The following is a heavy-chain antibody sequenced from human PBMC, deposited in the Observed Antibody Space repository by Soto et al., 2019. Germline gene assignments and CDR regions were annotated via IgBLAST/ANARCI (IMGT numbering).Heavy chain of an antibody. J-gene: IGHJ4*02. CDR3: ARGPNYIDC. CDR1: GYTFTSYG. CDR2: VSAYNGNT. Sequence: QVQLVQSGAEVKKPGASVKVSCKASGYTFTSYGISWVRQAPGQGLEWMGWVSAYNGNTKYAQKLQGTDTMTTDTSTTKAYMKHKRMGSDDTAVYYCARGPNYIDCWGQGSQVSVSS. V-gene: IGHV1-18*01.